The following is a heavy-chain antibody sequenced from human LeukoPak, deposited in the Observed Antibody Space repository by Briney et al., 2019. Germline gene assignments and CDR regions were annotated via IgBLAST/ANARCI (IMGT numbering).Heavy chain of an antibody. Sequence: SQTLSLTCTVSGGSINSGNYYWSWIRQPAGKRLEWMGRIYTSGYTDYNPSLKSRVTISLDASKNQFSLKLTSVTAADTAMHYCARDSPEYTYNYGGAFKYWGQGTLVTVSS. CDR2: IYTSGYT. J-gene: IGHJ4*02. CDR1: GGSINSGNYY. D-gene: IGHD3-16*01. CDR3: ARDSPEYTYNYGGAFKY. V-gene: IGHV4-61*02.